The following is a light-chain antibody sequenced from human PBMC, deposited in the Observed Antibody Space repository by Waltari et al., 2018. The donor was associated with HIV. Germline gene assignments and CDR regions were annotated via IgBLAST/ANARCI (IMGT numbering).Light chain of an antibody. Sequence: SYVLTQPPSVSVAPGKTARITCGGHNIGRKSVHWYQQKPGQAPVLVIYYNNDRPSGIPERFSGSNSGNTATLTISRVEAGDEANYYCQVWDSGVLFGGGTKLTVL. CDR2: YNN. CDR3: QVWDSGVL. CDR1: NIGRKS. J-gene: IGLJ2*01. V-gene: IGLV3-21*04.